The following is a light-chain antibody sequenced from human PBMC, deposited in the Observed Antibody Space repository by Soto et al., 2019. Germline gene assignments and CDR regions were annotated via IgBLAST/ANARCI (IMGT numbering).Light chain of an antibody. CDR1: QSISSW. CDR2: KAS. J-gene: IGKJ1*01. V-gene: IGKV1-5*03. CDR3: QQYNSYSGT. Sequence: DIQMSESPSTLSASGGDGVTMTCRASQSISSWLAWYQQKPGKAPKLLIYKASSLESGVPSRFSGSGSGTEFTLTISSLQPDDFATYYCQQYNSYSGTFGQGTKVDI.